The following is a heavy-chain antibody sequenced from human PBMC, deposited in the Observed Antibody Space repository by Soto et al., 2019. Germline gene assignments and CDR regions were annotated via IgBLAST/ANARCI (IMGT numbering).Heavy chain of an antibody. J-gene: IGHJ6*02. CDR3: ARTDREFYGLDV. V-gene: IGHV3-13*05. CDR1: GFTFRNYD. CDR2: ISAAGDP. Sequence: EVQLVESGGGLVQPGGSLRLSCEASGFTFRNYDMQWVRQGTGKGLEWVSGISAAGDPDYADAVEGRFTISRENAQNSFFLQMNSLRVGDTAVYYCARTDREFYGLDVWGHGTTVIVSS.